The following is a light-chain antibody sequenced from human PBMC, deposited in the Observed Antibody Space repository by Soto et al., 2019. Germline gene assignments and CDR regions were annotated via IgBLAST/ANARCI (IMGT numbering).Light chain of an antibody. CDR1: SSDVGGYNY. J-gene: IGLJ1*01. CDR3: SSYTSSSGV. Sequence: QSELTQPASVSGSPGQSITISCTGTSSDVGGYNYVSWYQQHPGKAPKLVIYEVSNRPSGVSNRFSGSKSGNTASLTISGLQAEDEADYYCSSYTSSSGVFGTGTKLTVL. CDR2: EVS. V-gene: IGLV2-14*01.